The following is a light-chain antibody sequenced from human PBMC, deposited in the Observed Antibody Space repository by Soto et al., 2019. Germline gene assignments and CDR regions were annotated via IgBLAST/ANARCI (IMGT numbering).Light chain of an antibody. J-gene: IGLJ2*01. Sequence: QSALTQPASVSGSPGQSITISCTGSSGDIGDYKYVSWYKQHPGKAPKLMIYDVSNRPSGVSNRFSASKSGNTASLTISGLQAEDEADYYCSSDTSTNFVIFGGGTKVTVL. V-gene: IGLV2-14*01. CDR3: SSDTSTNFVI. CDR1: SGDIGDYKY. CDR2: DVS.